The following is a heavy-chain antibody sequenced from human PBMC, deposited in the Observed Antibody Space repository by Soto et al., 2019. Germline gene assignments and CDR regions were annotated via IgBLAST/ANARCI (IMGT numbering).Heavy chain of an antibody. J-gene: IGHJ4*02. Sequence: ESGGGLVQPGGSLRLSCAVSGFTFSDHYMDWVRQAPGKWLEWVGRTRDKANSYTTEYAASVKGRFTISRDESKNSLYLQMNSLKTEDTAVYYCGRVVKSGGLDYWGQGTLVTVSS. CDR2: TRDKANSYTT. CDR1: GFTFSDHY. V-gene: IGHV3-72*01. CDR3: GRVVKSGGLDY. D-gene: IGHD2-2*01.